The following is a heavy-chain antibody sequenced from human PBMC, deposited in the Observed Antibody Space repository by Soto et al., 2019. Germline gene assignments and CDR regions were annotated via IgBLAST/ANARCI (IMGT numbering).Heavy chain of an antibody. CDR1: NGSFTDCF. V-gene: IGHV4-34*01. CDR3: ARHRVEMATDNFDY. Sequence: PSETLSLTCAAQNGSFTDCFWTWIRQSPGRGLEWIGEINHRGGATYNPSLRSRVTISVDTSKNQFSLKLSSVTAADTAVYYCARHRVEMATDNFDYWGQGTLVTVSS. CDR2: INHRGGA. J-gene: IGHJ4*02. D-gene: IGHD5-12*01.